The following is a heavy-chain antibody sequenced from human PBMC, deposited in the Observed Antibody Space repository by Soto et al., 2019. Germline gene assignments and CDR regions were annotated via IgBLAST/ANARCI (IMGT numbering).Heavy chain of an antibody. Sequence: PSEILSLTCAVSGYSITSGYYWGWVRQPPGKGLEWIGSIYHDGNAYYNPSLKSRVTILIDTSKNQISLKMTSVTAEDTAVYYCAKFGASGSYFHFDSWGQGTLVTVS. J-gene: IGHJ4*02. V-gene: IGHV4-38-2*01. CDR1: GYSITSGYY. CDR3: AKFGASGSYFHFDS. CDR2: IYHDGNA. D-gene: IGHD3-10*01.